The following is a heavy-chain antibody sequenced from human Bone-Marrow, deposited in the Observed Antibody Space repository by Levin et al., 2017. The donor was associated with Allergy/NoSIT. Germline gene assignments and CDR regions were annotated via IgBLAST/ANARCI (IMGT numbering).Heavy chain of an antibody. CDR2: IYYTGST. CDR1: GGSVSSGSYY. J-gene: IGHJ4*02. V-gene: IGHV4-61*01. CDR3: ARAPADSSGWFGEYYFDY. D-gene: IGHD6-19*01. Sequence: SETLSLTCNVSGGSVSSGSYYWSWIRQPPGKGLEWIGYIYYTGSTDYNPSLKSRVAISIDTWKNQLSLKLSAVTAADTAVYYCARAPADSSGWFGEYYFDYWGQGTLVTVSS.